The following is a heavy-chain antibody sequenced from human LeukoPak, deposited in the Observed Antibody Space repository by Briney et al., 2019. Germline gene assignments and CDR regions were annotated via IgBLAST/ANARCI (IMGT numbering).Heavy chain of an antibody. D-gene: IGHD1-20*01. CDR3: ARGTAIPGSITGTTYYFDF. V-gene: IGHV3-7*01. Sequence: GGSLRLSCAASGLIFNSYWMSWVRQAPGKGLEWEANIKQDGSEKYYVDSLKGRFTISRDNAKNSLYLQMNSLRAEDTAIYYCARGTAIPGSITGTTYYFDFWGQGTRVTVSS. CDR2: IKQDGSEK. CDR1: GLIFNSYW. J-gene: IGHJ4*02.